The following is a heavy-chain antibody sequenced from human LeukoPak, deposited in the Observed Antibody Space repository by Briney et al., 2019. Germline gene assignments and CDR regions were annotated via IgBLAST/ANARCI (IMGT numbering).Heavy chain of an antibody. Sequence: SGGSLRLSCAASGFSLSSFAMTWVRQAPGKGLEWVSGIIDTGGATYYADSVKGRFTISRDNSKNTLFLQMNSLRAEDTAVYYCAKFNGHPTTNYYMDVWGEGTTVTVSS. CDR1: GFSLSSFA. J-gene: IGHJ6*04. D-gene: IGHD3-10*01. CDR3: AKFNGHPTTNYYMDV. CDR2: IIDTGGAT. V-gene: IGHV3-23*01.